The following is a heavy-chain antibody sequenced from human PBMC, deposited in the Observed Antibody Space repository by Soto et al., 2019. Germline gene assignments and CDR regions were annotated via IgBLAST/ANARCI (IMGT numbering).Heavy chain of an antibody. V-gene: IGHV5-51*01. CDR2: IYPGDLNT. CDR3: ARRSSGDSASTWFDP. Sequence: GESLKISCKGSGYTFSNYCIVWVRQIPGKGLEWMGIIYPGDLNTKYSPSFQGQVTISADKSISTAYLQWSSLKASDTAMYYCARRSSGDSASTWFDPWGQGTLVTVSS. D-gene: IGHD2-21*01. CDR1: GYTFSNYC. J-gene: IGHJ5*02.